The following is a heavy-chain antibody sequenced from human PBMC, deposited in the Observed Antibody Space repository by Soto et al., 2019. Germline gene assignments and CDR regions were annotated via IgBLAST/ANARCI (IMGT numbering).Heavy chain of an antibody. V-gene: IGHV3-33*01. CDR1: GFTFSSYG. Sequence: PGGSLRLSCAASGFTFSSYGMHWVRQAPGKGLEWVAVIWYDGSNKYYADSVKGRFTISRDNSRNTLYLQMNSLRAEDTAVYYCARDYAVAGYFDYWGQGTLVTVSS. CDR3: ARDYAVAGYFDY. J-gene: IGHJ4*02. D-gene: IGHD6-19*01. CDR2: IWYDGSNK.